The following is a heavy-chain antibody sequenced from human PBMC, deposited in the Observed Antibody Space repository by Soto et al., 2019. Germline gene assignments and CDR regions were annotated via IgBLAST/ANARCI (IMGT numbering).Heavy chain of an antibody. CDR2: IYSGGST. CDR1: GFTVSSNY. J-gene: IGHJ2*01. CDR3: ARQSGWGKVHWYLDL. Sequence: VQLVETGGGLIQPGGSLRLSCAASGFTVSSNYMSWVRQAPGKGLECVSVIYSGGSTPYADSVTGRFSTSRDTSKKTLDLEMNSLNAEDTAVYNGARQSGWGKVHWYLDLWGRCPLVTVSS. D-gene: IGHD7-27*01. V-gene: IGHV3-53*02.